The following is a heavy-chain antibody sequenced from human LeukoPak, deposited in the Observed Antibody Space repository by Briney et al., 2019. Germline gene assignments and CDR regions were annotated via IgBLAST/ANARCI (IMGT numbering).Heavy chain of an antibody. D-gene: IGHD1-1*01. CDR2: INPNSGGT. Sequence: GASVKVSCKASGYTSTGEYMHWVRQAPGQGLEWMGWINPNSGGTKYAQTFQGRVTMTRDTSISTAYMELSSLRSDDTAGYYCARNGYNYCCDYYGMDVWGQGTTVTVSS. CDR3: ARNGYNYCCDYYGMDV. CDR1: GYTSTGEY. V-gene: IGHV1-2*02. J-gene: IGHJ6*02.